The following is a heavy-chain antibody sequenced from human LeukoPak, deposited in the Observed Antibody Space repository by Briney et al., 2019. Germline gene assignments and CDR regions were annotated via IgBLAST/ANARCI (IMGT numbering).Heavy chain of an antibody. V-gene: IGHV3-21*06. CDR1: GFSFSAYS. D-gene: IGHD6-19*01. J-gene: IGHJ4*02. Sequence: PGGSLRLSCAASGFSFSAYSMIWVRQAPGKGLEWVSSVSGTSEYIYYADSARGRFTISRDNAKNTVYLQMNSLRAEDTAVYYCARWYSSGWYSDYWGQGTPVTVSS. CDR3: ARWYSSGWYSDY. CDR2: VSGTSEYI.